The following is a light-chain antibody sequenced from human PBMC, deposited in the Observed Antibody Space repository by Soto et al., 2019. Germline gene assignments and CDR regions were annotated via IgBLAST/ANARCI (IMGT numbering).Light chain of an antibody. CDR1: SSVVGAYNF. V-gene: IGLV2-14*01. Sequence: QSALTQPASVSGSPGESITISCTGTSSVVGAYNFVSWYQQDPGKAPKLMIYDVSGRPSGVSNRFSGSKSGHTASLTISGLQAEDEADYYCSSYTSSSTYVFGTGTKVTVL. CDR3: SSYTSSSTYV. CDR2: DVS. J-gene: IGLJ1*01.